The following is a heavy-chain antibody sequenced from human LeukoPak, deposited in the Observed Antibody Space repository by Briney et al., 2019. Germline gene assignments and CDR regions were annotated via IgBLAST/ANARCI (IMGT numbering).Heavy chain of an antibody. CDR3: AKAHGPTVTTYAFDI. Sequence: GGSLRLSCAASGFTFSSYGMSWVRQAPGKGLEWVSAISGSGGSTYYADSVKGRFTISRDNSKNTLYLQMNSLRAEDTAVYYCAKAHGPTVTTYAFDIWGQGTMVTVSS. CDR1: GFTFSSYG. V-gene: IGHV3-23*01. D-gene: IGHD4-17*01. J-gene: IGHJ3*02. CDR2: ISGSGGST.